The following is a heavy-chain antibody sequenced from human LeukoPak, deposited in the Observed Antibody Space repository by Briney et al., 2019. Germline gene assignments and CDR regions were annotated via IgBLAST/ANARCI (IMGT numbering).Heavy chain of an antibody. J-gene: IGHJ5*02. CDR3: AKGPNWFDP. CDR1: ESSVGSNY. CDR2: ISVSGDST. V-gene: IGHV3-23*01. Sequence: GGSLRLPCAASESSVGSNYMTWVRQASGKGLEWVSIISVSGDSTYYADSVKGRFTISRDNSKNTLYLQMNSLRAEDTALYYCAKGPNWFDPWGQGTLVTVSS.